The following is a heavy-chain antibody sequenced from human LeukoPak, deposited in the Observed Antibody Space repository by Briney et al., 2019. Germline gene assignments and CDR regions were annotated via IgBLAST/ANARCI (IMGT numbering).Heavy chain of an antibody. CDR2: IYYSGST. CDR3: GGRIIVGATPGSFDY. Sequence: SETLSLTCTVSGGSISSSSYYWGWIRQPPGKGLEWIGSIYYSGSTYYNPFLKSRVTISVDTSKNQFSLKLSSVTAADTAVYYCGGRIIVGATPGSFDYWGQGTLVTVSS. V-gene: IGHV4-39*07. J-gene: IGHJ4*02. D-gene: IGHD1-26*01. CDR1: GGSISSSSYY.